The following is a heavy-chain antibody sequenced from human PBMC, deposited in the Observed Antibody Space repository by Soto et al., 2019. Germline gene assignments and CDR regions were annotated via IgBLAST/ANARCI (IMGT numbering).Heavy chain of an antibody. CDR1: GFTFSDHH. D-gene: IGHD3-10*01. V-gene: IGHV3-72*01. J-gene: IGHJ4*02. CDR2: TGNKAYSYNT. Sequence: EVHLVESGGGLVQPGGSLRLSCATSGFTFSDHHMDWVRQAPGKGLEWVGRTGNKAYSYNTEYAASARGRFTISRDASKNLLYLEMTSLKTEDTAVYYCARRELTMPRGGPYDSWGQGTLVTVSS. CDR3: ARRELTMPRGGPYDS.